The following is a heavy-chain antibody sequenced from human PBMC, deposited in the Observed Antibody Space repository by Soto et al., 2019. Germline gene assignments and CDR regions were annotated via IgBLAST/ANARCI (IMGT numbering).Heavy chain of an antibody. CDR1: GFTFSSYS. D-gene: IGHD6-13*01. CDR2: ISSSSSYI. J-gene: IGHJ5*02. CDR3: ARDSSSSWYEWFDP. Sequence: GGSLRLSCAASGFTFSSYSMNWVRQAPGKGLEWVSSISSSSSYIYYADSVKGRFTISRDNAKNSLYLQMNSLRAEDSAVYYCARDSSSSWYEWFDPWGKGTLVTVSS. V-gene: IGHV3-21*01.